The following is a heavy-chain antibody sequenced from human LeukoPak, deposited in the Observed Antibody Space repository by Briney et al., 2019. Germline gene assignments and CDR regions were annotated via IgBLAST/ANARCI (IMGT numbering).Heavy chain of an antibody. CDR3: AKDNPDYYDSSGYYYWFDP. CDR1: GFTFSSYA. CDR2: ISGSGGST. J-gene: IGHJ5*02. D-gene: IGHD3-22*01. Sequence: GGSLRLSCAASGFTFSSYAMSWVRQAPGKGLEWVSAISGSGGSTYYADSVKGRFTISRDNSKNTLYLQMNSLRAEGTAVYYCAKDNPDYYDSSGYYYWFDPWGQGTLVTVSS. V-gene: IGHV3-23*01.